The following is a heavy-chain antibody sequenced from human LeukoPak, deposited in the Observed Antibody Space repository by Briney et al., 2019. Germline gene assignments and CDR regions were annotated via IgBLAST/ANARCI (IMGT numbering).Heavy chain of an antibody. CDR3: ASDSPPDY. J-gene: IGHJ4*02. D-gene: IGHD3-22*01. CDR2: ISGSGGST. Sequence: GGSLRLSCAASGFTFSSYAMSWVRQAPGKGLEWVSAISGSGGSTYYADSVKGRFTISRGNAKNSLSLQMNSLRAEDTAVYYCASDSPPDYWGQGTLVTVSS. CDR1: GFTFSSYA. V-gene: IGHV3-23*01.